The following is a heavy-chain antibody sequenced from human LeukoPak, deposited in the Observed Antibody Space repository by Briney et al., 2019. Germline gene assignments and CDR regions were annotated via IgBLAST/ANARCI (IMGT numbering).Heavy chain of an antibody. V-gene: IGHV3-20*04. CDR1: GFTFDDYG. J-gene: IGHJ3*02. D-gene: IGHD1-1*01. Sequence: GGSLRFSCAASGFTFDDYGMSWVRQAPGKGLEWVSGINWNGGSTGYADSVKGRFTISRDNAKNSLYLQTNSLRAEDTALYYCARGTRRLAFDIWGQGTMVTVSS. CDR2: INWNGGST. CDR3: ARGTRRLAFDI.